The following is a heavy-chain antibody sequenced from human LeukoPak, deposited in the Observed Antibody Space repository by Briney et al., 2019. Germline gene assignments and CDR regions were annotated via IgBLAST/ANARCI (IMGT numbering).Heavy chain of an antibody. CDR1: GGSINSYY. J-gene: IGHJ1*01. Sequence: SETLSLTCTVFGGSINSYYWTWIRQPAGKGLEWIGRIYTSGSTNYNPSLESRVAMSLDTSKNQFSLKLSSVTAADTAVYYCARYGDDNYKRPEYFQEWGQGTLVTVSS. CDR3: ARYGDDNYKRPEYFQE. V-gene: IGHV4-4*07. D-gene: IGHD4-17*01. CDR2: IYTSGST.